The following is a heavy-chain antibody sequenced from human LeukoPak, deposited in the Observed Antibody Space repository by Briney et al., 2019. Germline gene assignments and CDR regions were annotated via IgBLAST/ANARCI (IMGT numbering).Heavy chain of an antibody. J-gene: IGHJ4*02. Sequence: SETLSLTCAVSGGSISSGGYSWSWIRQPPGKGLEWIGYIYHSGSTYYNPSLKSRVTISVDRSKNQFSLKLSSVTAADTAVYYCARYDSSGYFLLDYWDQGTLVTVSS. CDR1: GGSISSGGYS. CDR3: ARYDSSGYFLLDY. CDR2: IYHSGST. D-gene: IGHD3-22*01. V-gene: IGHV4-30-2*01.